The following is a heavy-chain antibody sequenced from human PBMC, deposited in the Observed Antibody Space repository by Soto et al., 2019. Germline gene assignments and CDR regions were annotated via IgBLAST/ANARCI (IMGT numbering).Heavy chain of an antibody. CDR1: GDSISSSSYY. V-gene: IGHV4-61*01. D-gene: IGHD6-13*01. Sequence: SETLSLTCTVSGDSISSSSYYWSWIRQPPGKGLEWIGYIYYSGSTNYNPSLKSRVTISVDTSKNQFSLKLSSVTAADTAVYYCARLSSPGYSSSWYYFDYWGQGTLVTVSS. CDR2: IYYSGST. J-gene: IGHJ4*02. CDR3: ARLSSPGYSSSWYYFDY.